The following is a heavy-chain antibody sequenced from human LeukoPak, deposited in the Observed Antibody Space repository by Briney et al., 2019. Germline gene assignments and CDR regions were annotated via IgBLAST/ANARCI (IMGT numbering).Heavy chain of an antibody. V-gene: IGHV1-18*01. CDR1: GYTFTSSG. CDR2: INTNNGDI. J-gene: IGHJ4*02. CDR3: ASGRTDIVVVPATLRNYYFDY. D-gene: IGHD2-2*01. Sequence: ASVKVSCKASGYTFTSSGISWVRQAPGQGLEWMGWINTNNGDIHPAQKFQGRVTLTTDTSTSTAYMELSSLRSEDTAVYYCASGRTDIVVVPATLRNYYFDYWGQGTLVTVSS.